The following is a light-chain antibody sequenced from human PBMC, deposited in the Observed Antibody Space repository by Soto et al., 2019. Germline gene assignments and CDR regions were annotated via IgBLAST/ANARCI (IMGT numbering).Light chain of an antibody. CDR3: QHYNNWPTWT. CDR1: QSVNNN. V-gene: IGKV3-15*01. Sequence: ETVMTQSPATLSASPGERATLSCGASQSVNNNLAWYQHKPGQAPRLLIYGASTRATGIPARFSGSGSGTEFTLTISSLQSEDFAVYYCQHYNNWPTWTFGQGTKVEIK. J-gene: IGKJ1*01. CDR2: GAS.